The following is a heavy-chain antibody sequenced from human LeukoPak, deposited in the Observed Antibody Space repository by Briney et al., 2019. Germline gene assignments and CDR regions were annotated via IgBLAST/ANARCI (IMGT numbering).Heavy chain of an antibody. CDR2: ISSSSSTI. Sequence: GGSLRLSCAASGFTFSSYSMNWVRQAPGKGLEWVSYISSSSSTIYYADSVKGRFTISRDNAKNSLYLQMNSLRAEDTAVYYCARVIYNFWSGYYLLDVWGQGTTVTVSS. CDR1: GFTFSSYS. CDR3: ARVIYNFWSGYYLLDV. J-gene: IGHJ6*02. D-gene: IGHD3-3*01. V-gene: IGHV3-48*01.